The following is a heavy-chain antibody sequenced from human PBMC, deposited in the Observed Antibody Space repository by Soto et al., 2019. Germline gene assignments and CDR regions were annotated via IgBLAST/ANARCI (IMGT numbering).Heavy chain of an antibody. Sequence: LRLSCADSGFTFSSYAMSWVRQAPGKGLEWVSAISGSGGSTYYADSVKGRFTISRDNSKNTLYLQMNSLRAEDTAIYYCAKDAEVATTSCMDVWGKGTTVTVSS. CDR1: GFTFSSYA. CDR3: AKDAEVATTSCMDV. CDR2: ISGSGGST. J-gene: IGHJ6*03. D-gene: IGHD5-12*01. V-gene: IGHV3-23*01.